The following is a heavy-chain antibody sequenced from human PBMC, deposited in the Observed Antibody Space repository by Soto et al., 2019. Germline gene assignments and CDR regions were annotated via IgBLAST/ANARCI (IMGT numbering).Heavy chain of an antibody. CDR2: IYSGGST. CDR3: ARVTRSGPKKYCGGDCYYYYMDV. Sequence: EVQLVESGGGLVQPGGSLRLSCAASGFTVSSNYMSWVRQAPGKGLEWVSVIYSGGSTYYADSVKGRFTISRHNSKNTLYLQMNSLRAEDTAVYYCARVTRSGPKKYCGGDCYYYYMDVWGKGTTVTVSS. D-gene: IGHD2-21*01. V-gene: IGHV3-53*04. J-gene: IGHJ6*03. CDR1: GFTVSSNY.